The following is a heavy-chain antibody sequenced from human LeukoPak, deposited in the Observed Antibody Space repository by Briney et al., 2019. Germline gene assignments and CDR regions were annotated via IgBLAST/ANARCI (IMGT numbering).Heavy chain of an antibody. CDR3: ARVTYGSGTYGAFDY. D-gene: IGHD3-10*01. CDR2: ISGSGGNT. J-gene: IGHJ4*02. Sequence: PGGSLRLSCAASGFTFISYEMSWVRQAPGKGLEWVSGISGSGGNTYYADSVKGRFTISRDNSKNTLYLQMNSLRAEDTAVYYCARVTYGSGTYGAFDYWGQGTLVTVSS. CDR1: GFTFISYE. V-gene: IGHV3-23*01.